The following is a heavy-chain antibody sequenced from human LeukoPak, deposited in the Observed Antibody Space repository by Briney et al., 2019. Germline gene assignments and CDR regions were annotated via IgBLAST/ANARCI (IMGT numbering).Heavy chain of an antibody. D-gene: IGHD1-26*01. V-gene: IGHV4-34*01. CDR1: GGSFSGYY. J-gene: IGHJ4*02. CDR2: INHSGST. Sequence: SETLSLTCAVYGGSFSGYYWSWLRQPPGKGLEWIGEINHSGSTNYNPSLKSRVTISVDTSKNQFSLKLGSVTAAGTAVYYCARMGATVRYDDYWGQGTLVTVSS. CDR3: ARMGATVRYDDY.